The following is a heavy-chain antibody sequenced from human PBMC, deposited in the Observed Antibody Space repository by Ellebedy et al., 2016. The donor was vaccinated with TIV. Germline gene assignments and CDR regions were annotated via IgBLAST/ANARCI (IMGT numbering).Heavy chain of an antibody. Sequence: GESLKISCAASGFTFSKFWMHWVRQAPGKGLVWVSHINSDGSGTIYADSVEGRFTISRDNAKNTLYLQMNSLRAEDTAVYFCARRSPSAYDPFLDYWGQGTLVTVSS. V-gene: IGHV3-74*01. CDR1: GFTFSKFW. CDR2: INSDGSGT. D-gene: IGHD5-12*01. CDR3: ARRSPSAYDPFLDY. J-gene: IGHJ4*02.